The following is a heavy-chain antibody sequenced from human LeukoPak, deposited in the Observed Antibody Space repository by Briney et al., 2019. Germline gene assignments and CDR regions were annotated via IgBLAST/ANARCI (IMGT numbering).Heavy chain of an antibody. CDR2: ISVSGDGT. D-gene: IGHD3-22*01. CDR3: AKDLPGARITMTAFDY. CDR1: GFTFSTSA. V-gene: IGHV3-23*01. J-gene: IGHJ4*02. Sequence: GGSLRLSCAASGFTFSTSAMSWVRQAPGKGLEWVSGISVSGDGTYYADSVKGRFTISRDNSKNTLYLQMNSLRAEDTGVFYCAKDLPGARITMTAFDYWGQGTLVTV.